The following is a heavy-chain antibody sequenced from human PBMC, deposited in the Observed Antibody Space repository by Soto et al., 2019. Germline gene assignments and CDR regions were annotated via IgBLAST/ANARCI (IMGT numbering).Heavy chain of an antibody. D-gene: IGHD6-13*01. CDR3: ARDGKQQLPDY. V-gene: IGHV1-18*01. Sequence: GASWKVSCKASGYTFPSYVISWGRRAPGQGLEWMGWISAYNGNKKHAQKLQGRVTMTTDTSTSTAYMELRSLRSDATAVYYCARDGKQQLPDYWGQGTLVTVSS. J-gene: IGHJ4*02. CDR2: ISAYNGNK. CDR1: GYTFPSYV.